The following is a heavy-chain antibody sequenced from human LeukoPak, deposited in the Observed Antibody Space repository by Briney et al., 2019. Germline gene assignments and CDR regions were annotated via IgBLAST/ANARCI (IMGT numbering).Heavy chain of an antibody. CDR1: GDSISSNSYY. CDR2: FNHSGST. Sequence: SETLSLTCTVSGDSISSNSYYWVWIRQPPGKGLEWIGEFNHSGSTNYNPSLKSRVTISVDTSKNQFSLKLSSVTAADTAVYYCASRAYCGGDCSQYFQHWGQGTLVTVSS. CDR3: ASRAYCGGDCSQYFQH. D-gene: IGHD2-21*02. V-gene: IGHV4-39*07. J-gene: IGHJ1*01.